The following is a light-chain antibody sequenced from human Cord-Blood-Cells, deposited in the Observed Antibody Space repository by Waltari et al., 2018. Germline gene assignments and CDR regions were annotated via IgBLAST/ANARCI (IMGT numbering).Light chain of an antibody. CDR1: PSVSRN. Sequence: EIVMTQSPATLSVSPGERATLSCRASPSVSRNLAWYQQKAGQAPRRRIYGASTSATGIPARFSCSGSGTEFTLTISSLQSEDFAVYYCQQYNNWPRTFGQGTKVEIK. J-gene: IGKJ1*01. CDR3: QQYNNWPRT. CDR2: GAS. V-gene: IGKV3-15*01.